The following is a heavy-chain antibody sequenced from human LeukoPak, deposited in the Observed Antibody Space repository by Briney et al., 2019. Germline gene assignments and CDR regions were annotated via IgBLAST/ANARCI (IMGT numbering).Heavy chain of an antibody. V-gene: IGHV4-34*01. CDR1: GGSFSGYY. Sequence: NTSETLSLTCAVYGGSFSGYYWSWIRQPPGKGLEWIGEINHSGSTNYNPSLKSRVTISVDTSKKQFSLKLSSVTAADTAVCYCARISLTGYAPISGYFDYWGQGTLVTVSS. J-gene: IGHJ4*02. CDR3: ARISLTGYAPISGYFDY. CDR2: INHSGST. D-gene: IGHD3-9*01.